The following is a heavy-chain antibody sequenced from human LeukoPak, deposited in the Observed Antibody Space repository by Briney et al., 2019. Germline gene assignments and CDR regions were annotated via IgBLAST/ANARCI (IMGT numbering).Heavy chain of an antibody. J-gene: IGHJ4*02. CDR1: GGSFSGYY. CDR3: ARGIPAALYYFDY. Sequence: SETLSLTCAVYGGSFSGYYWSWIRQPPGKGLEWIGEINHSGSTNYNPSLKSRVTISVDTSKNQFSLKLSSVTAADTAVYYCARGIPAALYYFDYWGQGTLVTVSS. CDR2: INHSGST. D-gene: IGHD2-2*01. V-gene: IGHV4-34*01.